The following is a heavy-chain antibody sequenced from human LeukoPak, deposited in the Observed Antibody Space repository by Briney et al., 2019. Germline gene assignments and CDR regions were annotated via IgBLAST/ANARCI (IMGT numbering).Heavy chain of an antibody. CDR2: IYYGGST. CDR1: GGSISSYY. CDR3: ARGPIVRGVSLDY. V-gene: IGHV4-59*01. J-gene: IGHJ4*02. Sequence: SETLSLTCTVSGGSISSYYWTWVRQPPGKGLEWIGYIYYGGSTNYNPSLKSRVTISVDTSKNQFSLKLTSVTAADTAVYYCARGPIVRGVSLDYWGQGTLVTVSS. D-gene: IGHD3-10*01.